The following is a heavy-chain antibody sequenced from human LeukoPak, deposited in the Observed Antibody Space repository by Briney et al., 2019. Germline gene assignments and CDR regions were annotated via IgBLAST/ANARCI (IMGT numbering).Heavy chain of an antibody. CDR2: ICLDGRI. D-gene: IGHD2-15*01. J-gene: IGHJ4*02. Sequence: SETLSLTCGVSGGSITTRDCWCWVRQPPGEGLEWIGEICLDGRIHYTASLKSRVSISMDRSKAQFSLNLISATAADTAMYFCASQGGLRNDFWGQGILVTVSS. CDR1: GGSITTRDC. CDR3: ASQGGLRNDF. V-gene: IGHV4-4*02.